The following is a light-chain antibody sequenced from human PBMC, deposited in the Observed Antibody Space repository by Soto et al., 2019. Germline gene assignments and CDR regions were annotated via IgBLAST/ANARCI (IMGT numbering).Light chain of an antibody. V-gene: IGLV7-43*01. CDR1: TGAVTSGYY. J-gene: IGLJ2*01. CDR3: LLYDGGAPV. CDR2: STS. Sequence: QAVVTQEPSLTVSPGGTVTLTCASSTGAVTSGYYPNWFQQKPGQAPRALIYSTSNTHSRTPARFSGSLLGGKAALTLSGVQPEDEAEYYCLLYDGGAPVFGGGTKLTVL.